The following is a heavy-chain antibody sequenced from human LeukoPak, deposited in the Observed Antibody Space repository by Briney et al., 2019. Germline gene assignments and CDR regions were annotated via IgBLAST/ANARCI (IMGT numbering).Heavy chain of an antibody. J-gene: IGHJ4*02. CDR3: ARSPHILTGENFDY. Sequence: ASVKVSCKASGYTFTGYYMHWVRQAPGQGLEWMGWINPNSGGTNYAQKFQDRVTMTRDPSISTDYMELSRLRSADTAVYYCARSPHILTGENFDYWGQGTLVTVSS. CDR2: INPNSGGT. V-gene: IGHV1-2*02. CDR1: GYTFTGYY. D-gene: IGHD3-9*01.